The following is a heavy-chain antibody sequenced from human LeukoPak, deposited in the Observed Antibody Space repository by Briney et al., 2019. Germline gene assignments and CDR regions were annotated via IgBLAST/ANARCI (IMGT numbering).Heavy chain of an antibody. Sequence: ASVKVSCKASGGTFSSYAISWVRQAPGQGLEWMGGIIPIFGTANYAQKLQGRVTMTTDTSTSTAYMELRSLRSDDTAVYYCARDRKTYYYDSSGPTDAFDIWGQGTMATVSS. CDR3: ARDRKTYYYDSSGPTDAFDI. V-gene: IGHV1-69*05. D-gene: IGHD3-22*01. CDR1: GGTFSSYA. CDR2: IIPIFGTA. J-gene: IGHJ3*02.